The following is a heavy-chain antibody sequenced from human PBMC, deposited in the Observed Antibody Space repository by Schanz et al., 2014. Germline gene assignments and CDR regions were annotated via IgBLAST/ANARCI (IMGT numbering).Heavy chain of an antibody. CDR2: ISASGGST. CDR1: GFTLSSYA. Sequence: VQLVESGGGVVQPGRSLRLSCAAYGFTLSSYAMHWVRQAPGKGLEWVSTISASGGSTYYADSVKGRFTISRDNSKNILYLQMNSLRAEDTAVYYCAKARRKSNCSGGRCFHCSYYGMDVWGQGTTVTVSS. D-gene: IGHD2-15*01. V-gene: IGHV3-23*04. J-gene: IGHJ6*02. CDR3: AKARRKSNCSGGRCFHCSYYGMDV.